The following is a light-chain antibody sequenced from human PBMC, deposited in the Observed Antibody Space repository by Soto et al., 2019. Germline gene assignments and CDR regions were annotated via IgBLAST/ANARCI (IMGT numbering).Light chain of an antibody. CDR1: SSDVGGYDH. CDR3: CSYAGSNTLVV. J-gene: IGLJ2*01. CDR2: DVS. V-gene: IGLV2-11*01. Sequence: QSALTQPRSVSGSPGQSVTISCTGTSSDVGGYDHVSWYQHHPGKAPKLMIYDVSKRPSGVPDRFSGSRSGNTASLTISGLQAEDEADYYCCSYAGSNTLVVFGGGTKLTVL.